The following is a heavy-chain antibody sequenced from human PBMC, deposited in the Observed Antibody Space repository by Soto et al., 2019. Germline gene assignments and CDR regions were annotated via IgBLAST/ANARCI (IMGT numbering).Heavy chain of an antibody. CDR2: IKQDGSEK. J-gene: IGHJ4*02. CDR3: ARVVVGSYDY. Sequence: EVQLVESGGGLVQPGGSLRFSCAASGFTFSSHWMSWVRQSPGKGLEWVANIKQDGSEKYYVDSVKGRFTISRDNAKNSLYLQMNSLRAEDTAVYYCARVVVGSYDYWGQGTLVTVSS. V-gene: IGHV3-7*05. CDR1: GFTFSSHW. D-gene: IGHD1-26*01.